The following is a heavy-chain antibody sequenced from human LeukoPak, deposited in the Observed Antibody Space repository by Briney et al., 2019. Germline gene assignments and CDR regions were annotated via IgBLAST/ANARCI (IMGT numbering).Heavy chain of an antibody. V-gene: IGHV1-2*02. Sequence: APVKVSCKASGYTFTGYYIHWVRQAPGQGLEWMGWINPNSGGTKYAQKFQGRVTMTRDTSISTAYMEVSRLRSDDTAVYYCAGRPSMGIAAAGTEAFDIWGQGTMVTVSS. CDR1: GYTFTGYY. J-gene: IGHJ3*02. D-gene: IGHD6-13*01. CDR2: INPNSGGT. CDR3: AGRPSMGIAAAGTEAFDI.